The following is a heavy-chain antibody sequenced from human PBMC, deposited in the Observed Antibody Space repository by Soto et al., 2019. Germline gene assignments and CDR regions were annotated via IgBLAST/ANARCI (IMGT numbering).Heavy chain of an antibody. D-gene: IGHD3-22*01. J-gene: IGHJ4*02. CDR3: AAAYYYDSSGYYPFDY. V-gene: IGHV1-18*04. Sequence: ASVEVSCKASGYTFTSYGISWVRQAPGQGLEWMGWISAYNGNTNYAQKLQGRVTMTTDTSTSTAYMELRSLRSDDTAVYYCAAAYYYDSSGYYPFDYWGQGTLVTVS. CDR1: GYTFTSYG. CDR2: ISAYNGNT.